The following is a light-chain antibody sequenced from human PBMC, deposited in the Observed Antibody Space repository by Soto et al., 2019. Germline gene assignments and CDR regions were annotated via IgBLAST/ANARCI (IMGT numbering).Light chain of an antibody. CDR2: GAS. CDR1: QSVSNNY. V-gene: IGKV3-20*01. CDR3: QQYGRSGT. J-gene: IGKJ1*01. Sequence: ERGTRQSPLTLSGSTRESATLSSRSSQSVSNNYLAWYQQKPGQAPRLLIYGASNRATGIPDRFSGSGSGTDFTLTISRLAPEDFAVYYCQQYGRSGTFGQGTEVAIK.